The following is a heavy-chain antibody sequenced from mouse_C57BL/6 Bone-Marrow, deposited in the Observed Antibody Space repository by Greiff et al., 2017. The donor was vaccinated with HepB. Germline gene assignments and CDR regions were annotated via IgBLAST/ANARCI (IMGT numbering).Heavy chain of an antibody. CDR3: ARNYGSSQNFDY. V-gene: IGHV1-80*01. J-gene: IGHJ2*01. Sequence: VQVVESGAELVKPGASVKISCKASGYAFSSYWMNWVKQRPGKGLEWIGQIYPGDGDTNYNGKFKGKATLTADKSSSTAYMQLSSLTSEDSAVYFCARNYGSSQNFDYWGQGTTLTVSS. CDR1: GYAFSSYW. CDR2: IYPGDGDT. D-gene: IGHD1-1*01.